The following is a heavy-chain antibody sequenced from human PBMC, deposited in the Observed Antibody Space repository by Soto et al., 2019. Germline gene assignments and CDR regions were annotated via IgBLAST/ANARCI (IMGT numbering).Heavy chain of an antibody. CDR3: ARQYCSGGSCSGAYFDY. CDR1: GFTFSSYS. D-gene: IGHD2-15*01. V-gene: IGHV3-48*01. J-gene: IGHJ4*02. Sequence: GGSLRLSCAASGFTFSSYSMNWVRQAPGKGLEWVSYISSSSSTIYYADSVKGRFTISRDNAKNSLYLQMNSLRAEDTAVYYCARQYCSGGSCSGAYFDYWGQGTLVTVSS. CDR2: ISSSSSTI.